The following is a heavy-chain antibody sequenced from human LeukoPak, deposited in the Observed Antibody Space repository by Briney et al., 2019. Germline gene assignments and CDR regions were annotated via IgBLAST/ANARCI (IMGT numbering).Heavy chain of an antibody. J-gene: IGHJ4*02. Sequence: KSSETLSLTCTVSGGSISSTPYYWGWIRQPPGKGLEWIGSLFYSGYTYYNPSLKSRVTISVDTSNNQVSLILRPVTAADTAVYFCAKEPTGAKTFDSWGQGTLVTVSS. CDR1: GGSISSTPYY. D-gene: IGHD7-27*01. V-gene: IGHV4-39*07. CDR2: LFYSGYT. CDR3: AKEPTGAKTFDS.